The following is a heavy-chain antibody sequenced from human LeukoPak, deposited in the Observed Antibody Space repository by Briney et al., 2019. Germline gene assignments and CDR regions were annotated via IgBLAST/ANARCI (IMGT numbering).Heavy chain of an antibody. V-gene: IGHV4-61*10. CDR3: ARGVVGAQGPFDY. CDR2: IHSSGTT. CDR1: GGSISSDNYY. Sequence: SETLSLTCTVSGGSISSDNYYWSWIRQPAGKGLEWIGRIHSSGTTNYNPSLKSRVTMSVDTSKNQFSLKLSSVTAADTAVYYCARGVVGAQGPFDYWGQGTLVTVSS. D-gene: IGHD1-26*01. J-gene: IGHJ4*02.